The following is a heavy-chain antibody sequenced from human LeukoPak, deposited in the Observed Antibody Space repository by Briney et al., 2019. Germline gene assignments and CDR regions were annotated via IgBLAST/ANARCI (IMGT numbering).Heavy chain of an antibody. CDR2: ISYDGSNK. V-gene: IGHV3-30*03. Sequence: GGSLRLSCAASGFTFSSYAMGWVRQAPGKGLEWVAVISYDGSNKYYADSVKGRFTISRDNSKNTLYLQMNSLRAEDTAVYYCATSIGDVEMAMAVWGQGTLVTVSS. J-gene: IGHJ4*02. CDR3: ATSIGDVEMAMAV. D-gene: IGHD5-24*01. CDR1: GFTFSSYA.